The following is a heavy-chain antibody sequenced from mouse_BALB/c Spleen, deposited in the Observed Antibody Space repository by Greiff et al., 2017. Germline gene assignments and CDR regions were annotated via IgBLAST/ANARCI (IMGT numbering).Heavy chain of an antibody. CDR1: GFTFTDYY. V-gene: IGHV7-3*02. CDR3: ARDEGYYDY. Sequence: EVQGVESGGGLVQPGGSLRLSCATSGFTFTDYYMSWVRQPPGKALEWLGFIRNKANGYTTEYSASVKGRFTISRDNSQSILYLQMNTLRAEDSATYYCARDEGYYDYWGQGTTLTVSS. D-gene: IGHD2-3*01. J-gene: IGHJ2*01. CDR2: IRNKANGYTT.